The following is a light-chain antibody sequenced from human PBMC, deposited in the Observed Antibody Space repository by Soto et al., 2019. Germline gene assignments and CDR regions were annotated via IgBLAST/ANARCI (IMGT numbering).Light chain of an antibody. V-gene: IGKV1-5*01. J-gene: IGKJ4*01. CDR3: QQYNSFS. CDR2: DAS. Sequence: DIQVTQSPSTLSASVGDRVTITCRASQTINSWLAWYQQKPGKAPNLLIYDASSLETGVPSRFSGSGFGTEFTLTISSLQPHDSATYYCQQYNSFSFGGGTKVEIK. CDR1: QTINSW.